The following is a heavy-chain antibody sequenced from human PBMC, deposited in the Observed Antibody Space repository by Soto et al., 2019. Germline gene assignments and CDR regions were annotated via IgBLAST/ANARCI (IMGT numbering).Heavy chain of an antibody. Sequence: SVKVSCKASGGTFSSYAISWVRQAPGQGLEWMGGIIPIFGTANYAQKFQGRVTITADASTSTAYMELSSLRSEDTAVYYCARVRHGYRRSPHFAPCGQGTLVTVS. D-gene: IGHD6-13*01. V-gene: IGHV1-69*13. J-gene: IGHJ5*02. CDR2: IIPIFGTA. CDR3: ARVRHGYRRSPHFAP. CDR1: GGTFSSYA.